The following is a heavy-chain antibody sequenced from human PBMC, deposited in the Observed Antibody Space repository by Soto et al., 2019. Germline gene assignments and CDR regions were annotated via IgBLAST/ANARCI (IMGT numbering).Heavy chain of an antibody. J-gene: IGHJ5*02. CDR1: GGSLSDFSHY. V-gene: IGHV4-39*01. D-gene: IGHD4-17*01. CDR2: ISVTGNT. CDR3: AGHWGAQYGDYRNFGP. Sequence: QVQLQESGPGLVKPSETLSLMCEVSGGSLSDFSHYWGWVRQSPETGLEWIGTISVTGNTYYNPVLRSRLSVSIDTSKNHISLSLRSVTAADSARYFCAGHWGAQYGDYRNFGPWGPGTLVTVSS.